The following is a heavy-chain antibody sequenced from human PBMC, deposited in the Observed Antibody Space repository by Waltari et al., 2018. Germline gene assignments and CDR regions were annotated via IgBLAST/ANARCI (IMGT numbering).Heavy chain of an antibody. Sequence: SLTCAVYGGSFSGYYWSWIRQPPGKGLEWIGEINHSGSTNYNPSLKSRVTISVDTSKNQFSLKLSSVTAADTAVYYCARGGTYYYGSGSFFDYWGQGTLVTVSS. D-gene: IGHD3-10*01. CDR3: ARGGTYYYGSGSFFDY. CDR1: GGSFSGYY. CDR2: INHSGST. V-gene: IGHV4-34*01. J-gene: IGHJ4*02.